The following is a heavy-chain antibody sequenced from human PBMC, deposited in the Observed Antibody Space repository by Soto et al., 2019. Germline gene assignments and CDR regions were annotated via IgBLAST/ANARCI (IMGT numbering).Heavy chain of an antibody. D-gene: IGHD4-17*01. J-gene: IGHJ6*03. CDR2: ISSSSSYI. Sequence: PGGSLRLSCAASGFTFSSYSMNWVRQAPGKGLEWVSSISSSSSYIYYADSVKGRFTISRDNAKDSLYLQMNSLRAEDTAVYYCAGDGYGDYEGYMDVWGKGTTVTVSS. CDR3: AGDGYGDYEGYMDV. V-gene: IGHV3-21*01. CDR1: GFTFSSYS.